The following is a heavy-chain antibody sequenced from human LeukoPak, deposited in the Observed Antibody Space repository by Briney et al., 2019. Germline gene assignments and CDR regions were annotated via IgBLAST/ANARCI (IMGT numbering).Heavy chain of an antibody. D-gene: IGHD4-17*01. CDR3: ARGGDTEYFQH. J-gene: IGHJ1*01. Sequence: SETLSLTCTVSGGSISSGDYYWGWLRQPPGKGLEWIGYIYYSGSTYYNPSLKSRVTISVDTSKSQFSLKLSSVTAADTAVYYCARGGDTEYFQHWGQGTLVTVSS. CDR1: GGSISSGDYY. V-gene: IGHV4-30-4*01. CDR2: IYYSGST.